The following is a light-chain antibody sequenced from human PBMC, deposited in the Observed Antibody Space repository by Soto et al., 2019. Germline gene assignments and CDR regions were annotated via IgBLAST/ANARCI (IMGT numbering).Light chain of an antibody. Sequence: EIVMTQSPATLSVSPGERVTLSCRASQDIRSSLAWYQQKPGQAPRLLIYGASIRATGVPATFSGSGSGTAFTLSNISLQSEHLGVYYCQQDSSWPLTFGGGTKVEIK. CDR2: GAS. CDR3: QQDSSWPLT. CDR1: QDIRSS. J-gene: IGKJ4*01. V-gene: IGKV3-15*01.